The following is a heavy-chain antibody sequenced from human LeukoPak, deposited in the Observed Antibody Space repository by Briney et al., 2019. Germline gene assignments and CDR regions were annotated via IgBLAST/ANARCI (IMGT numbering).Heavy chain of an antibody. CDR1: GYTFTNYA. D-gene: IGHD2-15*01. Sequence: ASVNVSCKGSGYTFTNYAVHWVRQAPGQRLEWLGWINPGNGDTKYSQNFQGSVTVTSDTSAATAYVELNSLTSEDTAVYYCARERWHCRVNCYSVYYYALDVWGQGTTVTVSS. V-gene: IGHV1-3*01. J-gene: IGHJ6*02. CDR2: INPGNGDT. CDR3: ARERWHCRVNCYSVYYYALDV.